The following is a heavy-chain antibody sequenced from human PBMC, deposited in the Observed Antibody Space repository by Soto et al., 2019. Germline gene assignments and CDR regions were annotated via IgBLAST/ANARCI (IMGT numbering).Heavy chain of an antibody. CDR3: ARGFKYYDSSGYYSYDY. D-gene: IGHD3-22*01. CDR2: INHSVST. CDR1: GGSFSGYY. Sequence: QVQLQQWGAGLLKPSETLSLTCAVYGGSFSGYYWSWIRQPPGKGLEWIGDINHSVSTNYNPSLKRRVTISVDTSKNQFSLKLSSVTAAHTAVYYCARGFKYYDSSGYYSYDYWGQEPWSPSPQ. V-gene: IGHV4-34*01. J-gene: IGHJ4*01.